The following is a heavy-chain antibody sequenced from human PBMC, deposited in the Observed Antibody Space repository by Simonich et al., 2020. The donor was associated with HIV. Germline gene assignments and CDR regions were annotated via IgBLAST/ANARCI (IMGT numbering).Heavy chain of an antibody. D-gene: IGHD6-6*01. Sequence: EVQLVESGGGLVQPGRSLRLSCAASGFTFDDYALHWVRQAPVKGREWFSGISWKSCSIGYADSVKGRFTISRDNAKNSLYLQMNSLRAEDMALYYCAKDRYSSSSGSFDYWGQGTLVTVSS. V-gene: IGHV3-9*03. J-gene: IGHJ4*02. CDR2: ISWKSCSI. CDR3: AKDRYSSSSGSFDY. CDR1: GFTFDDYA.